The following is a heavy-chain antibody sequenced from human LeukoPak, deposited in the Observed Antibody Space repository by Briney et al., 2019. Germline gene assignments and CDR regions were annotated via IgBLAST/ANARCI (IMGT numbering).Heavy chain of an antibody. CDR1: GYTFTGYY. D-gene: IGHD6-13*01. Sequence: ASVKVSCKASGYTFTGYYMHWVRQAPGQGLEWMGWINPNSGGTNYAQKFQGRVTMIRGTSISTAYMELSRLRSDDTAVYYCARAALAAGTSGGAFDIWGQGTMVTVSS. V-gene: IGHV1-2*02. CDR3: ARAALAAGTSGGAFDI. J-gene: IGHJ3*02. CDR2: INPNSGGT.